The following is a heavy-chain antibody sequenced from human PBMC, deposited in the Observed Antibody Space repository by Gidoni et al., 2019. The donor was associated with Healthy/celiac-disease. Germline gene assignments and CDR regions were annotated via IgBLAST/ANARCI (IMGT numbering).Heavy chain of an antibody. Sequence: QVQLVQSGAEVKKPGASVKVSCKASGYTFTSYGIRWVRQAPGQGLEWMGWISAYNGNTNYAQKLQGRVTMTTDTSTSTAYMELMSLRSDDTAVYYCARDRSGSSSFLYYYYYGMDVWGQGTTVTVSS. V-gene: IGHV1-18*04. CDR3: ARDRSGSSSFLYYYYYGMDV. CDR2: ISAYNGNT. D-gene: IGHD6-6*01. CDR1: GYTFTSYG. J-gene: IGHJ6*02.